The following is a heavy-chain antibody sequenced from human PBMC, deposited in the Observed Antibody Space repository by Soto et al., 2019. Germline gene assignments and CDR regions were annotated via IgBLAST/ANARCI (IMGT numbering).Heavy chain of an antibody. CDR1: GGSFSGYY. D-gene: IGHD3-16*02. CDR2: INHSGST. CDR3: ARGNIVRRVYWFDP. J-gene: IGHJ5*02. Sequence: SETLSLTCAVYGGSFSGYYWSWIRQPPGKGLEWIGEINHSGSTNYNPSLKSRVTISVDTSKNQFSLKLSSVTAADTAVYYCARGNIVRRVYWFDPWGQGTLVT. V-gene: IGHV4-34*01.